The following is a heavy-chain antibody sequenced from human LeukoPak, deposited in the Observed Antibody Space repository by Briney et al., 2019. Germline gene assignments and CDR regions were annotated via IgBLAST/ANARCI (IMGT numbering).Heavy chain of an antibody. D-gene: IGHD4-23*01. CDR3: ATIYGGNSKLGYYYYGMDV. V-gene: IGHV4-34*01. CDR1: GGSFSGYY. CDR2: INHSGST. J-gene: IGHJ6*02. Sequence: SETLSLTCAVYGGSFSGYYWSWIRQPPGKGLEWIGEINHSGSTNYNPSLKSRVTISVDTSKNQFSLKLSSVTAADTAVYYCATIYGGNSKLGYYYYGMDVWGQGTTVTVPS.